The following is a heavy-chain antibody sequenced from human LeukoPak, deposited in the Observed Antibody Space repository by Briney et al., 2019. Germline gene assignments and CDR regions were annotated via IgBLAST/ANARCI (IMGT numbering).Heavy chain of an antibody. Sequence: GGSLRLSCAASGFTFSSYWMSWVRQAPGKGLEWVANIKQDGSEKYYVDSVKGRFTISRDNAKNSLYLQMNSLRAEDTAVYYCARETHTYYDFWSRKRGGYFDYWGQGTLVTVSS. CDR1: GFTFSSYW. CDR3: ARETHTYYDFWSRKRGGYFDY. D-gene: IGHD3-3*01. CDR2: IKQDGSEK. V-gene: IGHV3-7*01. J-gene: IGHJ4*02.